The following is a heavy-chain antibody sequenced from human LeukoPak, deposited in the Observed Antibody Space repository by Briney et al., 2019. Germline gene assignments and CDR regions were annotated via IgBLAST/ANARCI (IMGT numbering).Heavy chain of an antibody. V-gene: IGHV4-38-2*02. Sequence: SETLSLTCTVSGYSISSGYYWGWIRQPPGKGLEWIGSIYHSGSTYYNPSLKSRVTISVDTSKNQFSLKLSSVTAADTAVYYCARGLYSSSSGGLFYYYYYMDVWGKGTTVTVSS. J-gene: IGHJ6*03. CDR1: GYSISSGYY. CDR2: IYHSGST. D-gene: IGHD6-6*01. CDR3: ARGLYSSSSGGLFYYYYYMDV.